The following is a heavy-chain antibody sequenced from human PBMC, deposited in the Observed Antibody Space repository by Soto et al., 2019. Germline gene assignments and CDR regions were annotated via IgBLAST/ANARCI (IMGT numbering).Heavy chain of an antibody. CDR2: IIPIFGTA. J-gene: IGHJ6*02. V-gene: IGHV1-69*13. D-gene: IGHD5-18*01. Sequence: GASLKVSCKASGGTFSSYAISWVRQAPGQGLEWMGGIIPIFGTANYAQKFQGRVTITADESTSTAYMELSSLRSEDTAVYYCAREGGYSYGSPPYGMDVWGQGTTVTVSS. CDR1: GGTFSSYA. CDR3: AREGGYSYGSPPYGMDV.